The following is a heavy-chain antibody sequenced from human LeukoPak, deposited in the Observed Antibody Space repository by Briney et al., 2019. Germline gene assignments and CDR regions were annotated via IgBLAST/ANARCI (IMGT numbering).Heavy chain of an antibody. V-gene: IGHV4-61*02. CDR3: ARDSPPAYCSGGSCYFDY. CDR2: IYSSGST. CDR1: GDSISSGDYY. D-gene: IGHD2-15*01. J-gene: IGHJ4*02. Sequence: SETLSLTCTVSGDSISSGDYYWSWIRQPAGKGLEWIGRIYSSGSTNYNPSLKSRVTISKDTSKNEFSLKLTSVTAADTAVYYCARDSPPAYCSGGSCYFDYWGQGILVTVSS.